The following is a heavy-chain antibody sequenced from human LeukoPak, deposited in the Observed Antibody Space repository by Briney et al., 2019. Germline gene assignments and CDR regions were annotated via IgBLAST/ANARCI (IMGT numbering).Heavy chain of an antibody. CDR3: ARGAYGDY. CDR1: GYSLTSYV. V-gene: IGHV1-18*01. CDR2: ISTQTGNT. J-gene: IGHJ4*02. D-gene: IGHD4-17*01. Sequence: ASVKVSCEASGYSLTSYVINWMRQAPGQGLEWLGWISTQTGNTDFAQKVQGRLTLTTDRSTNTAYMELRSLTSDDTAVYYCARGAYGDYWGQGTMVTVSS.